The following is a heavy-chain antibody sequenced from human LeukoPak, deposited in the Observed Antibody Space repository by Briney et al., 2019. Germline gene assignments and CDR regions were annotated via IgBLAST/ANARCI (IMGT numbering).Heavy chain of an antibody. CDR3: ARGNGDYFDY. V-gene: IGHV4-39*07. CDR1: GGSISSSSYY. CDR2: IYYSGST. Sequence: SETLSLTCTVPGGSISSSSYYWGWIRQPPGKGLEWIGSIYYSGSTYYNPSLKSRVTISVDTSKNQFSLKLSSVTAADTAVYYCARGNGDYFDYWGQGTLVTVSS. D-gene: IGHD4-17*01. J-gene: IGHJ4*02.